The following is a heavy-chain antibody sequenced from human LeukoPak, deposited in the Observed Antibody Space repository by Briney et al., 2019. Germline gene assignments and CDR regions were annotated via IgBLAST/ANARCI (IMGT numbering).Heavy chain of an antibody. V-gene: IGHV4-59*01. CDR3: AGGGTGGGLEISFFFDL. CDR2: IFYGST. Sequence: SETLSLTCTVSGGSISGSYWSWIRQPPGKGLEWIGYIFYGSTNYNPSLKSRVSISVDTSKNQFSLKLSSVTDADTAVYYWAGGGTGGGLEISFFFDLWGRGTLVTVSS. J-gene: IGHJ2*01. CDR1: GGSISGSY. D-gene: IGHD1-1*01.